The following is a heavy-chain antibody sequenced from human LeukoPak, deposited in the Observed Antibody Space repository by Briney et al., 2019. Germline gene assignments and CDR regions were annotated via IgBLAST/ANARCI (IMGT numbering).Heavy chain of an antibody. CDR1: GFTFSSYS. Sequence: PGGSLRLSCAASGFTFSSYSMNWVRQAPGKGLEWVSSISSSRSYIYYADSAKGRFTISRENAKNSLYLQMNSLRAEDTAVYYCARDGPEGSYTYDAFDIWGQGTMVTVSS. V-gene: IGHV3-21*01. J-gene: IGHJ3*02. CDR2: ISSSRSYI. D-gene: IGHD3-10*01. CDR3: ARDGPEGSYTYDAFDI.